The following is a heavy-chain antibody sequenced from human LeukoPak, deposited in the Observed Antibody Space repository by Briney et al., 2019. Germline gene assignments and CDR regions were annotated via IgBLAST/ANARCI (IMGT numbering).Heavy chain of an antibody. CDR1: GFTFSSYA. CDR3: ARGHGGNFFDY. D-gene: IGHD4-23*01. Sequence: GGSLRLSCAASGFTFSSYAMHWVRQAPGKGLEYVSAISSNWGSTYYANSVKCRFTISRDNSKNTLSLQMGSLSAEDIAVFYFARGHGGNFFDYWGQGTLVTVSS. V-gene: IGHV3-64*01. J-gene: IGHJ4*02. CDR2: ISSNWGST.